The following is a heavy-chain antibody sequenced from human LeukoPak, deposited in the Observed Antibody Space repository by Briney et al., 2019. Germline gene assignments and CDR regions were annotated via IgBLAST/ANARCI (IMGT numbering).Heavy chain of an antibody. CDR1: GGSISSYY. V-gene: IGHV4-4*07. J-gene: IGHJ3*02. D-gene: IGHD3-22*01. CDR3: ARNPIYYDSSGYPLRASDI. CDR2: IYTSGST. Sequence: SETLSLTCTVSGGSISSYYWSWIRQPAGKGLEWIGRIYTSGSTNYNPSLKSRVTMSVDTSKNQFSLKLSSVTAADTAVYYCARNPIYYDSSGYPLRASDIWGQGTMVTVSS.